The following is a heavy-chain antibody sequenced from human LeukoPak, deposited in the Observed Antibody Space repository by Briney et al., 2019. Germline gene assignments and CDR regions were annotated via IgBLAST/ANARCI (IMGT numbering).Heavy chain of an antibody. V-gene: IGHV1-69*13. CDR2: IIPIFGTA. CDR1: GDTFTTYA. Sequence: SVKVSCKTSGDTFTTYAIIWVRQAPGQGLEWMGGIIPIFGTANYAQKFQGRVTITADESTSTAYMELSSLRSEDTAVYYCAFSSTGTTFDYWGQGTLVTVSS. CDR3: AFSSTGTTFDY. D-gene: IGHD1-1*01. J-gene: IGHJ4*02.